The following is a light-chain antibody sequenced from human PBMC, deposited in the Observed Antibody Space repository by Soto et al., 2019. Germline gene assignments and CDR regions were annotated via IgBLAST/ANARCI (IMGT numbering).Light chain of an antibody. CDR1: SGDVGGYDY. J-gene: IGLJ1*01. V-gene: IGLV2-14*01. Sequence: QSVLTQPASVSGSPGQSIAIPCTGTSGDVGGYDYVSWYQQHPDKAPKLMIYEVTKRPSWVSNRFSGSKSGNTASLTISGLQPEDEADYYCSSHTSGSTRVFGSGTKVTLL. CDR2: EVT. CDR3: SSHTSGSTRV.